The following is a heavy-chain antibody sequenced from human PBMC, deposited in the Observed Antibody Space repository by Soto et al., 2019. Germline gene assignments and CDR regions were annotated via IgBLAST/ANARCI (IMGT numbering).Heavy chain of an antibody. CDR1: GFTFSSYG. V-gene: IGHV3-23*01. Sequence: PGGALSLSCAASGFTFSSYGMSWVRQAPGKGLEWVSSISGSGGSTYYADSVKGRFTISRDNSKNTLYLQMNSLRAEDTAVYYCAKASAPGGTYFPLWFWGQGTLVTVYS. CDR2: ISGSGGST. J-gene: IGHJ4*02. CDR3: AKASAPGGTYFPLWF. D-gene: IGHD1-26*01.